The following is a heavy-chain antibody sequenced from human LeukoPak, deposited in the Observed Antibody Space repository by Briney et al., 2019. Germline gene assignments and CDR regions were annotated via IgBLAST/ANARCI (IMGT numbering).Heavy chain of an antibody. CDR1: GFTFSSYS. CDR3: ARTGVGATIVEAFDI. D-gene: IGHD1-26*01. V-gene: IGHV3-21*01. Sequence: GGSLRLSCAAYGFTFSSYSMNWVRQAPGKGLEWVSSISSSSSYIYYADSVKGRFTISRDNAKNSLYLQMNSLRAEDTAVYYCARTGVGATIVEAFDIWGQGTMVTVSS. J-gene: IGHJ3*02. CDR2: ISSSSSYI.